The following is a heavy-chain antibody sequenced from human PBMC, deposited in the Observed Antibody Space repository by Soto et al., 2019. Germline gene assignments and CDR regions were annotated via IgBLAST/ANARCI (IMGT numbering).Heavy chain of an antibody. D-gene: IGHD6-19*01. V-gene: IGHV4-59*08. CDR3: ARHGGWYYFDY. Sequence: PSETLSLTCTVSGGSISSYYWSWIRQPPGKGLEWIGYIYYSGSTNYNPSLKSRVTISVDTSKNQFSLKLSSVTAADTAVYYCARHGGWYYFDYWGQGTLVTVSS. J-gene: IGHJ4*02. CDR1: GGSISSYY. CDR2: IYYSGST.